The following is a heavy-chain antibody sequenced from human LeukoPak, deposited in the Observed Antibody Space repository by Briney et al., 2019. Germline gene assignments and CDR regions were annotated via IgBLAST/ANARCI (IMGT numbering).Heavy chain of an antibody. D-gene: IGHD3-22*01. CDR3: AKDSYDSSGSRYDY. J-gene: IGHJ4*02. Sequence: PGGSLRLSCAASGFTFSSYAMHWVRQAPGKGLEWVAVISYDGSNKYYADSVKGRFTISRDNSKNTLFLQMNSLRAEDTAIYYCAKDSYDSSGSRYDYWGQGTLVTVSS. V-gene: IGHV3-30*04. CDR2: ISYDGSNK. CDR1: GFTFSSYA.